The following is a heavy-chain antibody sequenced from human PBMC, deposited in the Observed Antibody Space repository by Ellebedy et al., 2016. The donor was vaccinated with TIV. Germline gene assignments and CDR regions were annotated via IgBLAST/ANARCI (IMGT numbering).Heavy chain of an antibody. CDR1: GYTFTSYA. J-gene: IGHJ6*02. V-gene: IGHV1-3*01. CDR3: ARIEYSSSSGYYGMDV. D-gene: IGHD6-6*01. Sequence: AASVKVSCKASGYTFTSYAMHWVRQAPGQRLKWMGWINAGNGNTKYSQKFQGRVTITRDTSASTAYMELSSLRSEDTAVYYCARIEYSSSSGYYGMDVWGQGTTVTVSS. CDR2: INAGNGNT.